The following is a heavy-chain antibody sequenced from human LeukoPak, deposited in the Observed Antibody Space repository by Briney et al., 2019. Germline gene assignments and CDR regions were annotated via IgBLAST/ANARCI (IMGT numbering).Heavy chain of an antibody. J-gene: IGHJ4*02. CDR2: INPNSGGT. CDR3: ARAQMVAAAADFDY. Sequence: ASVKVSCKASGYTFTGYYMHWVRQAPGQGLEWMRWINPNSGGTNYAQKFQGRVTMTRDTSISTAYMELSRLRSDDTAVYYCARAQMVAAAADFDYWGQGTLVTVSS. V-gene: IGHV1-2*02. D-gene: IGHD6-13*01. CDR1: GYTFTGYY.